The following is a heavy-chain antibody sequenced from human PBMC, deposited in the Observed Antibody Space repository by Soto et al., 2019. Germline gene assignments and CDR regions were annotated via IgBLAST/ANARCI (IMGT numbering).Heavy chain of an antibody. CDR3: AREILSPDFYFHGMDV. Sequence: QGQLVQSGAEVKKPGASVKVSCKASGYTFTSYGISWVRQAPGQGLEWMGWISAKKGNTKYAQKFHGRVTMTTDTSTSTAYMELRSLRSDDTAVYYCAREILSPDFYFHGMDVWGQGTTVTVSS. J-gene: IGHJ6*02. CDR2: ISAKKGNT. CDR1: GYTFTSYG. V-gene: IGHV1-18*04. D-gene: IGHD2-15*01.